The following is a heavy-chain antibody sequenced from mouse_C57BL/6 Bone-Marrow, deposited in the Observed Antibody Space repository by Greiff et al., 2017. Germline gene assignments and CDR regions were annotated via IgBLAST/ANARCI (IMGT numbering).Heavy chain of an antibody. CDR3: ARIPRAYYSNDGPWFAY. V-gene: IGHV1-64*01. CDR1: GYTFTSYW. Sequence: QVQLKQPGAELVKPGASVKLSCKASGYTFTSYWMHWVKQRPGQGLEWIGMIHPNSGSTNYNEKFKSKATLTVDKSSSTAYMQLSSLTSEDSAVYYCARIPRAYYSNDGPWFAYWGQGTLVTVSA. D-gene: IGHD2-5*01. J-gene: IGHJ3*01. CDR2: IHPNSGST.